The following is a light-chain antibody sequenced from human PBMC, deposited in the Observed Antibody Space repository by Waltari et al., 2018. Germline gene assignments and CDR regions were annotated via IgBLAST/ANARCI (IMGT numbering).Light chain of an antibody. J-gene: IGLJ2*01. V-gene: IGLV1-44*01. CDR1: SSNIGSNP. Sequence: QSVLTQPPSASGTPGQRVTISCSGSSSNIGSNPVNWYQQLPGTAPSLLIYGDNRRPSGVPGRFSGSKSGNSASLAISGLQSEDEVDFYWAVWDNSLNGVVFGGGTKLTVL. CDR3: AVWDNSLNGVV. CDR2: GDN.